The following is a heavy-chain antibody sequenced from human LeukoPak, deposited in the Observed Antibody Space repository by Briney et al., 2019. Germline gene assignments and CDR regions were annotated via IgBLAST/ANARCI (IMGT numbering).Heavy chain of an antibody. Sequence: PGGSLRLSCAASGFTFSSYSMNWVRQAPGKGLEWVSSISSSSSYIYYADSVKGRFTISRDNAKNSLYLQMNSLRAEDTAVYYCAREGPHHAKVVPIDYWGQGTLVTVSS. J-gene: IGHJ4*02. CDR2: ISSSSSYI. V-gene: IGHV3-21*01. D-gene: IGHD2-2*01. CDR3: AREGPHHAKVVPIDY. CDR1: GFTFSSYS.